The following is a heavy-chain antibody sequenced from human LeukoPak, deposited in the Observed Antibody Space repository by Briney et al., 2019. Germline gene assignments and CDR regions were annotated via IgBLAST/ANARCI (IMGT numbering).Heavy chain of an antibody. J-gene: IGHJ3*02. V-gene: IGHV4-61*02. CDR2: ISSSGST. CDR1: GGSISSGNYY. Sequence: PSETLSLTCTVSGGSISSGNYYWSWIRQPAGKGLEWIGRISSSGSTNYNPSLKSRVTISVDTSKNQFSLKLSSVTAADTAVYFCARGPYSYDSSGAFDIWGQGTMVTVSS. D-gene: IGHD3-22*01. CDR3: ARGPYSYDSSGAFDI.